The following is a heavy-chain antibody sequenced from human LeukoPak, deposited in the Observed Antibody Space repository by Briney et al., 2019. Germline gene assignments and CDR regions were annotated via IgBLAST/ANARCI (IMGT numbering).Heavy chain of an antibody. CDR3: AKGRLQIDY. CDR2: IRYDGSNK. J-gene: IGHJ4*02. V-gene: IGHV3-30*02. CDR1: GFTFSSYG. D-gene: IGHD4-11*01. Sequence: PRGSLRLSCAASGFTFSSYGMHWVRQAPGKGLEWVAFIRYDGSNKYYADSVKGRFTISRDNSKNTLYLQMNSLRAEDTAVYYCAKGRLQIDYWGQGTLVTVSS.